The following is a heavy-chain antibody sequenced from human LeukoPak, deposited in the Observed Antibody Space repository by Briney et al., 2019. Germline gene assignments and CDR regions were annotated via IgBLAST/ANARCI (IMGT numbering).Heavy chain of an antibody. D-gene: IGHD3-3*01. J-gene: IGHJ4*02. CDR1: GGSISSSNW. Sequence: SETLSLTCAVSGGSISSSNWWTWVRQPPGKGLEWIGEVHLDGRTNYNPSLKSRLIMSVDLPENHISLKLTSVTAADTAVYYCAREGGFYRPLDYSGQGTLVTVSS. V-gene: IGHV4-4*02. CDR3: AREGGFYRPLDY. CDR2: VHLDGRT.